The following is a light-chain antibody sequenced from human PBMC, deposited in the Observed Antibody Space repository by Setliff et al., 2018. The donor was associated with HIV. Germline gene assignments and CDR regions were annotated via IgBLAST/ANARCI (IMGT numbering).Light chain of an antibody. CDR2: QAT. CDR3: CSNTGSNTYV. Sequence: HSVLAQPASVSGSPGQSITISCTGTSSDVGRYDLVSWYQQHPGRAPKLIIYQATKRPSGVSNRFSGSKSGNTASLTISGLQAEDEADYYCCSNTGSNTYVFGTGTKVTVL. J-gene: IGLJ1*01. V-gene: IGLV2-23*01. CDR1: SSDVGRYDL.